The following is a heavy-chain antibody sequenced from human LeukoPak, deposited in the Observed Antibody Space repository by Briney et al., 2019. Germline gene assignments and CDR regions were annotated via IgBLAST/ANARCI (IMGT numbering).Heavy chain of an antibody. Sequence: SETLPLTCTVSGGSISSYYWSWIRQPPGKGLEWIGYIYYSGSTNYNPSLKSRVTISVDTSKNQFSLKLSSVTAADTAVYYCAREAYDFWSGYPDAFDIWGQGTMVTVSS. V-gene: IGHV4-59*01. J-gene: IGHJ3*02. CDR1: GGSISSYY. CDR2: IYYSGST. CDR3: AREAYDFWSGYPDAFDI. D-gene: IGHD3-3*01.